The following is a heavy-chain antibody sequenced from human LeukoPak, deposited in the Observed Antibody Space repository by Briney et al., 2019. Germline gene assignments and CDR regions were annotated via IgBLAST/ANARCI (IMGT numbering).Heavy chain of an antibody. J-gene: IGHJ4*02. CDR1: GFTFPFSTYA. CDR2: IKQDGSEK. CDR3: ARDLPGGYVPRAFFDY. V-gene: IGHV3-7*01. D-gene: IGHD5-12*01. Sequence: GGSLRLSCAASGFTFPFSTYAMNWIRQAPGKGLEWVANIKQDGSEKYYVDSVKGRFTISRDNAKNSLYLQMNSLRAEDTAVYYCARDLPGGYVPRAFFDYWGQGTLVTVSS.